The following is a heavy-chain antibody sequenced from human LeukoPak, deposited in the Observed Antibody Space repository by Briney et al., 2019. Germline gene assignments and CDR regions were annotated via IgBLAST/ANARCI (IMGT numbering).Heavy chain of an antibody. CDR2: INPNSGGT. V-gene: IGHV1-2*06. J-gene: IGHJ4*02. CDR1: GYTFTGYY. Sequence: ASVKVSCKASGYTFTGYYMHWVRQAPGQGLEWMGRINPNSGGTNYAQKFQGRVTMTRDTSISTAYMELSRLRSDDTAVYYCARVATGRAAAKPIDYWGQVTLVTVSS. D-gene: IGHD6-13*01. CDR3: ARVATGRAAAKPIDY.